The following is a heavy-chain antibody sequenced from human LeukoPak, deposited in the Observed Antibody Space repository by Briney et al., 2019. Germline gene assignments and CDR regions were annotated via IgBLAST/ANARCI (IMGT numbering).Heavy chain of an antibody. D-gene: IGHD3-22*01. CDR1: GFTFSIYA. CDR2: ISGSGGST. Sequence: GGSLRLSCAASGFTFSIYAMSWVRQAPGKGLEWVSAISGSGGSTYYADSVKGRFTISRDNSKNTLYLQMNSLRAEDTAVYYCAKDTRAYYYDSSGYYSARGGDAFDIWGQGTMVTVSS. CDR3: AKDTRAYYYDSSGYYSARGGDAFDI. V-gene: IGHV3-23*01. J-gene: IGHJ3*02.